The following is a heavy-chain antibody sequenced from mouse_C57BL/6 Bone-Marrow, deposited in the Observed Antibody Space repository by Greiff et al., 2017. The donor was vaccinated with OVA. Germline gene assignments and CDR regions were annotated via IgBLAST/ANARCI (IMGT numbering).Heavy chain of an antibody. V-gene: IGHV6-3*01. CDR3: TAYYSNYAYYAMDY. CDR2: IRLKSDNYAT. D-gene: IGHD2-5*01. Sequence: DVKLVESGGGLVQPGGSMKLSCVASGFTFSNYWMNWVRQSPEKGLEWVAQIRLKSDNYATHYAESVKGRFTISRDDSKSSVYLQMNNLRAEDTGIYYCTAYYSNYAYYAMDYWGQGTSVTVSS. J-gene: IGHJ4*01. CDR1: GFTFSNYW.